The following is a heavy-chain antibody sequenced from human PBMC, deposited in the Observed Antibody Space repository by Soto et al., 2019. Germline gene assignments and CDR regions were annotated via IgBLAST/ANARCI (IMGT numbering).Heavy chain of an antibody. J-gene: IGHJ5*02. CDR2: IYYSGST. CDR3: AXENYYGSGSYTLNWFDP. V-gene: IGHV4-59*12. CDR1: GGSISSYY. D-gene: IGHD3-10*01. Sequence: KTSETLSLTCTVSGGSISSYYWSWIRQPPGKGLEWIGYIYYSGSTNYNPSLKSRVTISVDTSKNQFSLKLSSVTAADTAVYYCAXENYYGSGSYTLNWFDPWGQGTLVTVSS.